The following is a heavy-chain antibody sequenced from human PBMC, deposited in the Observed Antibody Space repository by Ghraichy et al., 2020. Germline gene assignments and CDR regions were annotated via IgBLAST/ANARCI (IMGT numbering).Heavy chain of an antibody. V-gene: IGHV3-11*01. CDR2: ISSSGSTI. J-gene: IGHJ3*02. CDR1: GFTFSDYY. D-gene: IGHD6-19*01. Sequence: GGSLRLSCAASGFTFSDYYMSWIRQAPGKGLEWVSYISSSGSTIYYADSVKGRFTISRDNAKNSLYLQMNSLRAEDTAVYYCARDLLAVAGTWAFDIWGQGTMVTVSS. CDR3: ARDLLAVAGTWAFDI.